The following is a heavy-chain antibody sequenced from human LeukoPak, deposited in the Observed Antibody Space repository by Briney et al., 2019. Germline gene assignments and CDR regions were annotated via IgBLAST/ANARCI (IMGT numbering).Heavy chain of an antibody. CDR1: GYTVAVYY. Sequence: PSVKVYCKASGYTVAVYYMHWVRQAPGQGLEWMRWINPNSGGTNYAQNFQGRVTMTRDTSISTAYMELSRLRSDDTAVYYCARDGNWGSLRGAFDIWGQGTMVTVSS. CDR2: INPNSGGT. CDR3: ARDGNWGSLRGAFDI. V-gene: IGHV1-2*02. D-gene: IGHD7-27*01. J-gene: IGHJ3*02.